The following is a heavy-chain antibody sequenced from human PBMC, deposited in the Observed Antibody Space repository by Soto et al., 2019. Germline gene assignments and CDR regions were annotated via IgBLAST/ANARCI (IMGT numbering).Heavy chain of an antibody. Sequence: QVQLVQSGAEVKKRGASVKVSCKASGYTITSYGIRWVRQAPGQGLEWMGWVNAYNGNTNYAQKFQGRVTMTTDTSTSTAYMELRSLRSDDTAVYYCAREAVSGRTGFDYWGQGTLVTVSS. D-gene: IGHD6-19*01. J-gene: IGHJ4*02. CDR3: AREAVSGRTGFDY. CDR1: GYTITSYG. CDR2: VNAYNGNT. V-gene: IGHV1-18*01.